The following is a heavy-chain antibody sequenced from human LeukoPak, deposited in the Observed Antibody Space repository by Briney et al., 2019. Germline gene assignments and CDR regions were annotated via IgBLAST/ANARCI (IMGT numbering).Heavy chain of an antibody. CDR1: GFTFSDYS. CDR3: ARDYKYAFDN. V-gene: IGHV3-48*01. CDR2: IGIDSGNT. D-gene: IGHD5-24*01. Sequence: GGSLRLPCAASGFTFSDYSMNWVRQAPGKGLEWISYIGIDSGNTNYADSVKGRFTISGDKAKNSLYLQMNSLRVEDTAVYYCARDYKYAFDNWGQGTLATVSS. J-gene: IGHJ4*02.